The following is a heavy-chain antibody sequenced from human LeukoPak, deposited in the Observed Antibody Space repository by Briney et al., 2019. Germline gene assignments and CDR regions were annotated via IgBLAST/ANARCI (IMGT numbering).Heavy chain of an antibody. J-gene: IGHJ5*02. V-gene: IGHV1-8*01. CDR2: MNPNSGNT. CDR3: ARGRYYDSSGYAVWFDP. Sequence: ASVKVSCKASGYTFTSYDINWVRPATGQGLEWMGWMNPNSGNTGYAQKFQGRVTMTRNTSISTAYMELSSLRSEDTAVYYCARGRYYDSSGYAVWFDPWGQGTLVTVSS. D-gene: IGHD3-22*01. CDR1: GYTFTSYD.